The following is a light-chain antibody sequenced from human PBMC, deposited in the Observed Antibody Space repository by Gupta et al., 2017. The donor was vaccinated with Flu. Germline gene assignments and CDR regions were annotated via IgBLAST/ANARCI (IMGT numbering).Light chain of an antibody. CDR2: GTS. J-gene: IGKJ3*01. V-gene: IGKV3-20*01. CDR3: QHSEKAAWT. Sequence: EFLWPQPPGTLSLSPGEKATLSCRASQSVSGSYLAWFQQKPGQAPRLLVYGTSGRATDIPDRFGGSGSETDFTLTISRLEAEDFALYYCQHSEKAAWTFGQGSRVDV. CDR1: QSVSGSY.